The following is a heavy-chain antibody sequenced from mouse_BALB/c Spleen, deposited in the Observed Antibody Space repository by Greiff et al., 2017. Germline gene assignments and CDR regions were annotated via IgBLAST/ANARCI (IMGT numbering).Heavy chain of an antibody. D-gene: IGHD1-1*01. CDR3: VRESYYGSSYGYAMDY. V-gene: IGHV10-3*03. CDR1: GFTFNTYA. CDR2: IRSKSNNYAT. Sequence: EVKLVESGGGLVQPKGSLKLSCAASGFTFNTYAMHWVCQAPGKGLEWVARIRSKSNNYATYYADSVKDRFTISRDDSQSMLYLQMNNLKTEDTAMYYCVRESYYGSSYGYAMDYWGQGTSVTVSS. J-gene: IGHJ4*01.